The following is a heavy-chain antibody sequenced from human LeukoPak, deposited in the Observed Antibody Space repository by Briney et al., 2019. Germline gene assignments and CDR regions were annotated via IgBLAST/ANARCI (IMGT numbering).Heavy chain of an antibody. V-gene: IGHV3-64*01. J-gene: IGHJ4*02. CDR2: ISSNGGST. CDR1: GFTFSSYA. CDR3: ARVSSSSSGPFDY. Sequence: PGGSLRLSCAASGFTFSSYAMHWVCQAPGKGLEYVSAISSNGGSTYYANSVKGRFTISRDNSKNTLYLQMGSLRAEDMAVYYCARVSSSSSGPFDYWGQGTLVTVSS. D-gene: IGHD6-6*01.